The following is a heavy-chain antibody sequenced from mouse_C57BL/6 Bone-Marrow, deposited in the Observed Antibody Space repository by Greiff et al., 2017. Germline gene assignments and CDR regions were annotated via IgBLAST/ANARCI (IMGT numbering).Heavy chain of an antibody. D-gene: IGHD1-1*01. J-gene: IGHJ3*01. CDR3: ARQDYGSSYDWFAY. CDR1: GFTFSSYT. V-gene: IGHV5-9*01. CDR2: ISGGGGNT. Sequence: EVQLLESGGGLVKPGGSLKLSCAASGFTFSSYTMSWVRQTPEKRLEWVATISGGGGNTYYPDSVKGRFTISRDNAKNTLYLQMSSLRSEDTALYYCARQDYGSSYDWFAYWGQGTLVTVSA.